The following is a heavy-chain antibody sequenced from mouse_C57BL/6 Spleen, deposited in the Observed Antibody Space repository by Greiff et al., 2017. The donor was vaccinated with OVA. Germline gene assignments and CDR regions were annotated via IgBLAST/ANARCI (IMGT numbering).Heavy chain of an antibody. V-gene: IGHV1-80*01. CDR2: IYPGDGDT. Sequence: VKLVESGAELVKPGASVKISCKASGYAFSSYWMNWVKQRPGKGLEWIGQIYPGDGDTNYNGKFKGKATLTADKSSSTAYMQLSSLTSEDSAVYFCAREENYYGSSYVLWGQGTTLTGSS. CDR1: GYAFSSYW. D-gene: IGHD1-1*01. J-gene: IGHJ2*01. CDR3: AREENYYGSSYVL.